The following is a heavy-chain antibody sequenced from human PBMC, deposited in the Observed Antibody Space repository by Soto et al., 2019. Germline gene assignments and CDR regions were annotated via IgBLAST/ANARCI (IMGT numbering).Heavy chain of an antibody. CDR1: GGSISSGDYY. D-gene: IGHD3-3*01. J-gene: IGHJ5*02. Sequence: SETLSLTCTVSGGSISSGDYYWSWIRQPPGKGLEWIGYIYYSGSTYYNPSLKSRVTISVDTSKNQLSLKLSSVTAADTAVYYCARVYYDFWSGLGNWFDPWGQGTLVTVSS. CDR3: ARVYYDFWSGLGNWFDP. V-gene: IGHV4-30-4*01. CDR2: IYYSGST.